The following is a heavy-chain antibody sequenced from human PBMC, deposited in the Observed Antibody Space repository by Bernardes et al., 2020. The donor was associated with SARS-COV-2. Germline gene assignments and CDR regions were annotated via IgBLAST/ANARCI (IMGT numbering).Heavy chain of an antibody. D-gene: IGHD3-10*01. CDR3: ARDLSHLVRRGFDL. J-gene: IGHJ2*01. CDR2: LYYSWST. V-gene: IGHV4-59*01. Sequence: SETLSLTCSVSGGSIGSYYWALIRHPPGKGLEWIGYLYYSWSTNYNPSLKSRVTISVDRSQNQFSLNLSSVTPADTAVYYCARDLSHLVRRGFDLWGRGTLVTVSS. CDR1: GGSIGSYY.